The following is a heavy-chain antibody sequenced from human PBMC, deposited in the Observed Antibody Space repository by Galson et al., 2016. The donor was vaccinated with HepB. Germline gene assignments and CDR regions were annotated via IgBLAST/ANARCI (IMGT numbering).Heavy chain of an antibody. J-gene: IGHJ4*02. CDR3: ARDRRGSGWYIDY. CDR1: GFTFTNYA. CDR2: IDYSGGAT. D-gene: IGHD6-19*01. Sequence: SLRLSCAASGFTFTNYAMSWVRQAPGKGLEWVSNIDYSGGATYYADSVKGRFTISRDNSKNTLYLQMSSLRAEDTAIYYCARDRRGSGWYIDYWGQGTLVTVSS. V-gene: IGHV3-23*01.